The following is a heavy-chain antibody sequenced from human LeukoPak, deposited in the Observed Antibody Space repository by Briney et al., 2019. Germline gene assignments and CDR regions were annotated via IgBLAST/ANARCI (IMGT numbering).Heavy chain of an antibody. CDR1: GYSISSGYY. CDR2: IYHSGST. D-gene: IGHD4-23*01. Sequence: SETLSLTCTVSGYSISSGYYWGWIRQPPGKGLEWIGSIYHSGSTYYNPSLKSRVTISVDTSKNQFSLRLSSVTAADTAVYYCARGLTVVDFDYWGQGTLVTVSS. J-gene: IGHJ4*02. V-gene: IGHV4-38-2*02. CDR3: ARGLTVVDFDY.